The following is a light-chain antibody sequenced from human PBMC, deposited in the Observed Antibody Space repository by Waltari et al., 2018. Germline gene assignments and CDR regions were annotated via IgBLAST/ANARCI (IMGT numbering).Light chain of an antibody. Sequence: EIVMTHSPATLSVSPGERAPLSCRASQSVSSNLAWYQQKPGQPPRLLIYGASTRATGIPARFSGSGSGTEFTLTISSLQSEDFAFYYCQQYNNWPFTFGPGTKVDIK. V-gene: IGKV3-15*01. CDR3: QQYNNWPFT. CDR1: QSVSSN. J-gene: IGKJ3*01. CDR2: GAS.